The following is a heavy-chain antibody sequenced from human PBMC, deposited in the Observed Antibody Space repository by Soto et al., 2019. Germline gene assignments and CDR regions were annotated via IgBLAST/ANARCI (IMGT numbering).Heavy chain of an antibody. CDR2: IWYDGSNK. Sequence: QVQLVESGGGVVQPGRSLRLSCTASGFTFNDHAMHWVRQAPGKGLEWVAYIWYDGSNKYYADSVKGRFTVSRDNSKKTVLLQMNSLRAEDTAVYFCARAGRRAYDLDYWGQGTLVTVSS. V-gene: IGHV3-33*01. J-gene: IGHJ4*02. CDR3: ARAGRRAYDLDY. CDR1: GFTFNDHA. D-gene: IGHD3-3*01.